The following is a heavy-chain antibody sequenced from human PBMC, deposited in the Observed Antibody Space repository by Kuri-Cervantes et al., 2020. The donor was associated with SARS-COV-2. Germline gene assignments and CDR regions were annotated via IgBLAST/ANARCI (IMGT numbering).Heavy chain of an antibody. V-gene: IGHV1-2*02. CDR3: ARDPWNHAHFDY. Sequence: ASVKVSCKASGYTFTGYYMHWVRQAPGQGLEWMGWINPNSGGTNYAQKFQGRVTMTRDTSISTAYMELSRLRSDDTAVYYCARDPWNHAHFDYWGQGTLVTVSS. J-gene: IGHJ4*02. CDR1: GYTFTGYY. D-gene: IGHD1-1*01. CDR2: INPNSGGT.